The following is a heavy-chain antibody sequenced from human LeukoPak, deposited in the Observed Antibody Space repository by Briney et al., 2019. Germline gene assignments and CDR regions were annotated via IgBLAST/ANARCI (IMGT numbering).Heavy chain of an antibody. J-gene: IGHJ4*02. CDR3: ARGGGTPTTVVTPFDY. D-gene: IGHD4-23*01. Sequence: SETLSLTCAVSGGSINNNNWWTWVRQPPGKGLEWIGEIFHSGSTNYSPSLRSRVTISVVKSKNQFSLKLNSVTAADTAVYYCARGGGTPTTVVTPFDYWGQGTLVTVSS. CDR2: IFHSGST. V-gene: IGHV4-4*02. CDR1: GGSINNNNW.